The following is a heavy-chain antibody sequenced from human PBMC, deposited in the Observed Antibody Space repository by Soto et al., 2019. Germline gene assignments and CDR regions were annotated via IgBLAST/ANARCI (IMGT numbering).Heavy chain of an antibody. J-gene: IGHJ4*02. V-gene: IGHV4-39*07. D-gene: IGHD4-17*01. CDR1: GGSISSSSYY. CDR2: IFYTGTT. Sequence: SETLSLTCSVSGGSISSSSYYWGWIRQPPGKGLEWIGSIFYTGTTYYNPSLKSRVTISVDTSKNQFSLKLSSVTAADTAVYYCARFTTVTSHDYWGQGTLVTVSS. CDR3: ARFTTVTSHDY.